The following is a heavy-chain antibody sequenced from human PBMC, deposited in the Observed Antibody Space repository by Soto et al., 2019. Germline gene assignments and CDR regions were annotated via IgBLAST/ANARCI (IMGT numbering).Heavy chain of an antibody. V-gene: IGHV4-4*07. D-gene: IGHD5-12*01. CDR2: IYTSGST. J-gene: IGHJ6*02. CDR3: ARGNSGYVGSYYYYGMDV. CDR1: GGSISSYY. Sequence: SETLSLTCTVSGGSISSYYWSWIRQPAGKGLEWIGRIYTSGSTNYNPSLKSRVTMSVDTSKNQFSLKLSSVTAADTAVYYCARGNSGYVGSYYYYGMDVWGQGTTVTVSS.